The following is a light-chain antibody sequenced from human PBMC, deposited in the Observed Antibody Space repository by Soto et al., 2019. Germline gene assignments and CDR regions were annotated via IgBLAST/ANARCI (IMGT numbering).Light chain of an antibody. CDR2: EVS. CDR1: SSDVGACNY. V-gene: IGLV2-8*01. CDR3: CSYAGSSTVV. Sequence: QSALTQPPSASGSPGQSVTISCTGTSSDVGACNYVSWFQQHPGKAPKLMIYEVSKRPSGVPDRFSGSKSGSTASLTISGLQAEDEADYYCCSYAGSSTVVFGGGTKLTVL. J-gene: IGLJ2*01.